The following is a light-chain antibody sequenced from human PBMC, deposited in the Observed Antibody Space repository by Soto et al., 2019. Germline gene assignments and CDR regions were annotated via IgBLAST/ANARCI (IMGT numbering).Light chain of an antibody. CDR3: QQYYSSPT. Sequence: DIVMTQPPDSLAVSLGERATINCKSSQSVLYSSNNANYLAWYQQNPGQPPKLLISWSSNRESGVPARFSGGGSGTDFTLTITSLQAEDVAVYYCQQYYSSPTFGQGTKLEIK. CDR1: QSVLYSSNNANY. CDR2: WSS. V-gene: IGKV4-1*01. J-gene: IGKJ2*01.